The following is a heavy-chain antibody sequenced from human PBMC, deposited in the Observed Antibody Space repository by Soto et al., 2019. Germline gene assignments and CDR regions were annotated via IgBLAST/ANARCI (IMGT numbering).Heavy chain of an antibody. J-gene: IGHJ6*02. V-gene: IGHV4-59*01. CDR2: IYYSGST. D-gene: IGHD2-2*01. CDR3: ARDNYCSSTSCYRSPYYYYGMDV. CDR1: GGSISSYY. Sequence: PSETLSLTCTVSGGSISSYYWSWIRQPPGKGLEWIGYIYYSGSTNYNPSLKSRVTISVDTSKNQFSLKLSSVTAADTAVYYCARDNYCSSTSCYRSPYYYYGMDVWGQGTTVT.